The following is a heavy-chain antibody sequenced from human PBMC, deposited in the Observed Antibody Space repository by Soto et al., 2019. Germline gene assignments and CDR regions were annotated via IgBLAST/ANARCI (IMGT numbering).Heavy chain of an antibody. CDR1: GFTFSSYW. D-gene: IGHD3-3*01. V-gene: IGHV3-74*01. CDR3: AREPTTRYDVYYYYGMDV. CDR2: INSDGSST. Sequence: EVQLVESGGGLVQPGGSLRLSCAASGFTFSSYWMHWVRQAPGKGLVWVSRINSDGSSTSYADSVKGRFTISRDNAKNTLYLQMNSLRAEDTAVYCCAREPTTRYDVYYYYGMDVWGQGTTVTVSS. J-gene: IGHJ6*02.